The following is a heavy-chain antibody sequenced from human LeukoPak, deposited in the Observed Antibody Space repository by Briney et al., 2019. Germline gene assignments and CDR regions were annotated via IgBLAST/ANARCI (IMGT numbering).Heavy chain of an antibody. Sequence: GGSLRLSCAASGFIFSSYGMHWVRQAPGKGLEWVAVIWYDGSNKYYADSVKGRFTISRDSSKNTLFLQMNSLRAEDTAVYYCARASQWLAFDSWGQGTLVTVSS. D-gene: IGHD6-19*01. J-gene: IGHJ4*02. CDR3: ARASQWLAFDS. CDR1: GFIFSSYG. CDR2: IWYDGSNK. V-gene: IGHV3-33*01.